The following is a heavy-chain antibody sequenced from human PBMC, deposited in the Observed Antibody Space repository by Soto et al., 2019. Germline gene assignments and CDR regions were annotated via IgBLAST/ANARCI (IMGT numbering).Heavy chain of an antibody. CDR3: ARSAVAITSVGYFDY. CDR1: GYSISSSNW. CDR2: IYYSGST. V-gene: IGHV4-28*01. Sequence: SETLSLTCAVSGYSISSSNWWGWIRQPPGKGLEWIGYIYYSGSTYYNPSLKSRVTMSVDTSKNQFSLKLSSVTAVDTAMYYCARSAVAITSVGYFDYWGQGTLVTVSS. D-gene: IGHD3-22*01. J-gene: IGHJ4*02.